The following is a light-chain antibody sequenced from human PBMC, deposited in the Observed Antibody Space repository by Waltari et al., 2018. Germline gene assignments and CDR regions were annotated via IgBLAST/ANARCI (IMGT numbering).Light chain of an antibody. CDR3: NARDSSGNQLRV. J-gene: IGLJ2*01. Sequence: SSELTQDPAVSVALGQTVRITCQGDSLRSYYASWYQQKPGQAPVLVIYGKNNRPSGSPDRFSGSSSGNTASLTITGAQAEDEADYYCNARDSSGNQLRVFGGGTKLTVL. V-gene: IGLV3-19*01. CDR1: SLRSYY. CDR2: GKN.